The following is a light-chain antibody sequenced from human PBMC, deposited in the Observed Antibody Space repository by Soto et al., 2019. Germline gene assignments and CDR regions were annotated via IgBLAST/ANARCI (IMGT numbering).Light chain of an antibody. J-gene: IGLJ2*01. Sequence: QSALTQPRSVSGSPGQSVTISCTGTSSDVDGYNYVSWYQQHPGKAPKLMIYDVSKRPSGVPDRFSGSKSGNTASLTISGLQAEDEADYYCCSYAGSYTLKVFGGGTKLTVL. V-gene: IGLV2-11*01. CDR1: SSDVDGYNY. CDR3: CSYAGSYTLKV. CDR2: DVS.